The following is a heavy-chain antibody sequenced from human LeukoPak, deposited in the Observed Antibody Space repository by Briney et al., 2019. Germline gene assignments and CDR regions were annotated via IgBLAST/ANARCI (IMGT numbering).Heavy chain of an antibody. CDR1: GFTFSSYG. Sequence: PGGSLRLSCAASGFTFSSYGMHWVRQAPGKGLEWVAVIWYGGSNKYYADSVKGRFTISRDNSKNTLYLQMNSLRAEDTAVYYCAKGLGKWELSYWGQGTLVTVSS. CDR3: AKGLGKWELSY. CDR2: IWYGGSNK. V-gene: IGHV3-30*02. D-gene: IGHD1-26*01. J-gene: IGHJ4*02.